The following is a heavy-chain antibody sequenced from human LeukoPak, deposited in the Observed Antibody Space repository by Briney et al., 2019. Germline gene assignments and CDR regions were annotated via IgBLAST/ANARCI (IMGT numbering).Heavy chain of an antibody. J-gene: IGHJ4*02. CDR3: ARERYDFWSGYSPFDY. D-gene: IGHD3-3*01. CDR1: GGSNSSGDYY. Sequence: PSETLSLTCTVSGGSNSSGDYYWSWIRQPPGKGLEWIGYIYYSGSTYYNPSLKSRVTISVDTSKNQFSLKLSSVTAADTAVYYCARERYDFWSGYSPFDYWGQGTLVTVSS. CDR2: IYYSGST. V-gene: IGHV4-30-4*01.